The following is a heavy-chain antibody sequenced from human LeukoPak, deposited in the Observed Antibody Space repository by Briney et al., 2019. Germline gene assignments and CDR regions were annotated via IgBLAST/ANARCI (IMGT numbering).Heavy chain of an antibody. V-gene: IGHV3-23*01. CDR2: ISGSGQSI. CDR1: GFTFSDYG. Sequence: PGGTLRLSCAGSGFTFSDYGMNWVRQAPGKGLEWVSVISGSGQSIHYADSVKGRFTISRDNSKNTVYLQMNSLRAEDTALYYCAKDAGSYFATDPFDIWGPGTLVTVSS. CDR3: AKDAGSYFATDPFDI. D-gene: IGHD2/OR15-2a*01. J-gene: IGHJ3*02.